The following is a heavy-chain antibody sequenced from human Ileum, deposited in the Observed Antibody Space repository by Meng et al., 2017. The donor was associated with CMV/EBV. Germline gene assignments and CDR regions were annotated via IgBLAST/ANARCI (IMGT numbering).Heavy chain of an antibody. J-gene: IGHJ4*02. V-gene: IGHV4-4*07. CDR2: IYTSGSS. CDR3: ARDVRLVGHFDY. CDR1: GDSISSYH. Sequence: VQLQRPGPGRVKPSEPLSLTCGVSGDSISSYHWGWIRQPAGKGLEWIGRIYTSGSSSYNPSLKSRVTMSVDKSKNQASLKLTSVTAADTAVYYCARDVRLVGHFDYWGQGTLVTVSS. D-gene: IGHD2-15*01.